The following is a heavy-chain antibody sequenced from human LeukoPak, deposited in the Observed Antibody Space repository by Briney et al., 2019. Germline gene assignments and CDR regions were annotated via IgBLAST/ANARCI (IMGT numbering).Heavy chain of an antibody. Sequence: GGSLRLSCAASGFTFSSYWMSRVRQAPGKGLEWVANIKQDGSEKYYVDSVKGRFTISRDNAKNSLYLQMNSLRAEDTAVYYCAREPSIMAAAGTGYYFDYWGQGTLVTVSS. CDR1: GFTFSSYW. J-gene: IGHJ4*02. V-gene: IGHV3-7*01. CDR3: AREPSIMAAAGTGYYFDY. CDR2: IKQDGSEK. D-gene: IGHD6-13*01.